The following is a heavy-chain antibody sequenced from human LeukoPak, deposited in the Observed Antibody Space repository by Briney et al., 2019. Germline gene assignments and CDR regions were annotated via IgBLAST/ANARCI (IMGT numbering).Heavy chain of an antibody. CDR1: GFTFTSYY. V-gene: IGHV1-46*01. CDR3: ARSGYSGYDYLDY. J-gene: IGHJ4*02. D-gene: IGHD5-12*01. Sequence: ASVKVSCKASGFTFTSYYMHWVRQAPGQGLEWMGIINPSGGSTSYAQKFQGKVTMTRDTSTSKVYMELRSMRSEDTAVYYCARSGYSGYDYLDYWGQGTLVTVSS. CDR2: INPSGGST.